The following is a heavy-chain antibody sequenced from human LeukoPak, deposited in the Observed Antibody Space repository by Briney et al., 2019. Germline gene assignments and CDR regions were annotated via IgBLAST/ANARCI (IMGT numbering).Heavy chain of an antibody. V-gene: IGHV4-34*01. CDR1: GGSFSGYY. CDR3: AREIAAAGASYYYYYGMDV. D-gene: IGHD6-13*01. J-gene: IGHJ6*04. CDR2: INHSGST. Sequence: SETLSLTCAVYGGSFSGYYWSWIRQPPGKGLEWIGEINHSGSTNYNPSLMSRVTISVDTSKNQFSLKLSSVTAADTAVYYCAREIAAAGASYYYYYGMDVWGKGTTVTVSS.